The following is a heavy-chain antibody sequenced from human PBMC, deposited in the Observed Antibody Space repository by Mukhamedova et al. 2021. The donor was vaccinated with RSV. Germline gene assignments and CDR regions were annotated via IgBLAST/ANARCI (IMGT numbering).Heavy chain of an antibody. V-gene: IGHV3-23*01. Sequence: ISRDNSKNTLYLQMNSLRAEDTAVFYCAKTHGYTSNGVEYWGQGTLVTVSS. D-gene: IGHD5-12*01. J-gene: IGHJ4*02. CDR3: AKTHGYTSNGVEY.